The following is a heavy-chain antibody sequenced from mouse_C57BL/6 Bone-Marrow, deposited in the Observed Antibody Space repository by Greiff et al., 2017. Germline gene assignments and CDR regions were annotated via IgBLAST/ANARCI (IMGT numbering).Heavy chain of an antibody. CDR3: ARVGDYGSSYRYFDY. Sequence: QVQLQQSDAELVKPGASVKISCKVSGYTFTDHSIHWMKQRPEQGLEWIGYIYPRDGSTKYNEKFKGKATLTADKSSSTAYMQLTSLTSEDSAVYFGARVGDYGSSYRYFDYWGQGTTLTVSS. J-gene: IGHJ2*01. CDR2: IYPRDGST. CDR1: GYTFTDHS. V-gene: IGHV1-78*01. D-gene: IGHD1-1*01.